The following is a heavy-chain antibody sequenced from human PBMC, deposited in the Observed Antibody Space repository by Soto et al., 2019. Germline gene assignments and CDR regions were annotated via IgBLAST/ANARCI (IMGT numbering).Heavy chain of an antibody. Sequence: QVQLQESGPGLVKPSQTLSLTCTVYGGSISSGDDFWTWLRQPPGKGLEWIGYIYYSGSTYYNPSLKSRFTMSVDTSKNQVSLKLSSVTAADTAVYYCARDRAKWKDYYYYGMDVWGQGTTVTVSS. D-gene: IGHD1-20*01. J-gene: IGHJ6*02. CDR2: IYYSGST. V-gene: IGHV4-30-4*01. CDR3: ARDRAKWKDYYYYGMDV. CDR1: GGSISSGDDF.